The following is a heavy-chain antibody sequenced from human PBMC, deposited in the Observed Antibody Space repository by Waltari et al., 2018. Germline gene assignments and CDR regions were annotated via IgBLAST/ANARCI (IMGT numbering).Heavy chain of an antibody. V-gene: IGHV4-59*01. CDR1: GCSISSYY. D-gene: IGHD5-12*01. J-gene: IGHJ4*02. CDR3: ARDGYDFIFDY. Sequence: QVQLQESGPGLVKPSETLSLTCTVSGCSISSYYWSWIRQPPRKGLAWLGYIYYSGSTNYNPSLKRRVTISVDTSKNQFSLKLSSVTAADTAVYYCARDGYDFIFDYWGQGTLVTVSS. CDR2: IYYSGST.